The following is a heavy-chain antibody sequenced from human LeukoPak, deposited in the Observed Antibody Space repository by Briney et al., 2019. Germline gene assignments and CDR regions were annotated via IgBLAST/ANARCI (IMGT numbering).Heavy chain of an antibody. Sequence: GGFLRLSCAAPGFTFSSYSMNWVRQAPGKGLEWVSSISSSSSYIYYADSVKGRFTISRDNAKNSLYLQMNSLIAENTAVYYCATHRGYFEWSFDYWGQGTLVTVSS. J-gene: IGHJ4*02. CDR3: ATHRGYFEWSFDY. V-gene: IGHV3-21*01. CDR2: ISSSSSYI. CDR1: GFTFSSYS. D-gene: IGHD3-9*01.